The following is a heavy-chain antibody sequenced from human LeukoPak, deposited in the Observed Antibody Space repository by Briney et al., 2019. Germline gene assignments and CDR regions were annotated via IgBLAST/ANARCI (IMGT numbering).Heavy chain of an antibody. CDR3: ARGGSNYGSGGYRKFDP. J-gene: IGHJ5*02. CDR2: ISGYNGNT. D-gene: IGHD3-10*01. V-gene: IGHV1-18*04. Sequence: APVKVSCKASGNTFTNYGISWVRQAPGQGLELMGWISGYNGNTNYARTLQGGVTMTTDTSTSTAYMELRSLRSDDTAVYYCARGGSNYGSGGYRKFDPWGQGTLVTVSS. CDR1: GNTFTNYG.